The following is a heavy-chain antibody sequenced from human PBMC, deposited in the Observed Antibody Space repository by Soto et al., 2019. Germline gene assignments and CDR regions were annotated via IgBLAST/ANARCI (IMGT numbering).Heavy chain of an antibody. V-gene: IGHV3-23*01. D-gene: IGHD2-15*01. CDR2: ISGSGGST. Sequence: GGSLRLSCAASGFTFSSYAMSWVRQAPGKRLEWVSAISGSGGSTYYADSVKGRFTISRDNSKNTLYLQMNSLRAEDTAVYYCAKDLCSGGSCYFDYWGQGTLVTVSS. J-gene: IGHJ4*02. CDR1: GFTFSSYA. CDR3: AKDLCSGGSCYFDY.